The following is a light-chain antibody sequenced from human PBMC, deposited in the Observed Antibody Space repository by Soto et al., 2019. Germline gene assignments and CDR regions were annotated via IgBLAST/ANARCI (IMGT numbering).Light chain of an antibody. Sequence: EIVLTQSPGTLSLSPGESATLSCRASQSVSSSYLAWYQQKPGQAPRLLIYGASSRATGIPDRFSGSGSGTDFTLTISRLEPEDFAVYYCQQYGSAPRTFGQGTEGAIK. V-gene: IGKV3-20*01. CDR3: QQYGSAPRT. CDR1: QSVSSSY. J-gene: IGKJ1*01. CDR2: GAS.